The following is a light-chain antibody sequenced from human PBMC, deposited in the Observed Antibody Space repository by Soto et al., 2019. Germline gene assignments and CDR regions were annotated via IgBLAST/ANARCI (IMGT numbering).Light chain of an antibody. CDR3: QHYNNWPLT. CDR1: QNINKK. V-gene: IGKV3-15*01. CDR2: GAS. Sequence: EMVVTQSPATLSLSPGQRATLSCRTSQNINKKLVWYQQKPGQAPRLLIYGASTRATGIPARFSGSGSGTEFTLTISSLQSEDFAVYSCQHYNNWPLTFGGGTKVEIK. J-gene: IGKJ4*01.